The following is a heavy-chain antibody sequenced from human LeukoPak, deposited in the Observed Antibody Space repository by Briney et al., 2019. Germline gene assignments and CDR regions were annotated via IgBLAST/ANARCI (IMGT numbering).Heavy chain of an antibody. V-gene: IGHV3-48*04. J-gene: IGHJ4*02. CDR3: ARDHRYAFDN. Sequence: GGSLRLSCGASGFTFSDYSMNWVRQAPGKGLEWISYVGISSGNTKYAASVKGRFTISGDSAKNSVFLQMNNLRVEDAAVYYCARDHRYAFDNWGQGTLVTVSS. D-gene: IGHD5-12*01. CDR2: VGISSGNT. CDR1: GFTFSDYS.